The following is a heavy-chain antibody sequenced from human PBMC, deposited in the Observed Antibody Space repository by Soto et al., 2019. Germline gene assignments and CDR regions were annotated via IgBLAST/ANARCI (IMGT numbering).Heavy chain of an antibody. J-gene: IGHJ4*02. CDR1: GFPFSSNP. Sequence: GGSLRLSCAASGFPFSSNPMNWVRQAPGKGLEWVSSISTSSSYIYYADSVKGRFTISRDNAKNSLYLQMNSLRAEDTAVYYCARRDCGSGTNCEFGAPAFAYWGQGNLVTVSS. V-gene: IGHV3-21*01. CDR3: ARRDCGSGTNCEFGAPAFAY. CDR2: ISTSSSYI. D-gene: IGHD2-21*01.